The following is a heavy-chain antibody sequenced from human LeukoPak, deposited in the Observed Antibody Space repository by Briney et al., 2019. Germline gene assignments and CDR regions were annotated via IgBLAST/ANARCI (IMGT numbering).Heavy chain of an antibody. CDR1: GGSISSYY. V-gene: IGHV4-59*01. D-gene: IGHD6-19*01. J-gene: IGHJ4*02. CDR3: AREKGSGWFYYFDY. Sequence: SETLSLTCNVSGGSISSYYWSWIRQPPGKGLEWIGYIYYSGSTNYNPSLKSRVTISVDTSKNQFSLKLSSVTAADTAVYYCAREKGSGWFYYFDYWGQGTLVTVSS. CDR2: IYYSGST.